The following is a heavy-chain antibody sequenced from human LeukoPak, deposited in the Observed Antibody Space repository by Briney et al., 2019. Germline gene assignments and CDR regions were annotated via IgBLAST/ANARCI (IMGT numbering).Heavy chain of an antibody. Sequence: PSETLSLTCAVYGGSFSGYYWSWIRQPPGKGLEWIGEINHSGSINYNPSLKSRVTISVDTSKNQFSLKLSSVTAADTAVYYCARREAAAPKDYWGQGTLVTVSS. J-gene: IGHJ4*02. V-gene: IGHV4-34*01. CDR3: ARREAAAPKDY. D-gene: IGHD6-13*01. CDR1: GGSFSGYY. CDR2: INHSGSI.